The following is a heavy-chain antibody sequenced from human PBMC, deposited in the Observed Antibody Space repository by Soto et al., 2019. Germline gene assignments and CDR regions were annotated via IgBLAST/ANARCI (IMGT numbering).Heavy chain of an antibody. V-gene: IGHV3-33*01. CDR1: GFTFSSYG. CDR3: ARDITMTWVDAFDI. D-gene: IGHD3-22*01. Sequence: QVQLVESGGGVVQPGRSLRLSCAASGFTFSSYGMHWVRQAPGKGLEWVAVIWYDGSNKYYADSVKGRFTISRDNSKNTLYLQMNSLRAEDTAVYYCARDITMTWVDAFDIWGQGTMVTVSS. J-gene: IGHJ3*02. CDR2: IWYDGSNK.